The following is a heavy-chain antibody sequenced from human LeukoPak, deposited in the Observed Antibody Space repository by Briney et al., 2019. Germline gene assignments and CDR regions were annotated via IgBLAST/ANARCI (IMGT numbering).Heavy chain of an antibody. J-gene: IGHJ4*02. CDR3: AKDSTLGYYDILTGYPDY. CDR1: GFTFSGYS. CDR2: ISSSSSYI. V-gene: IGHV3-21*04. Sequence: GGSLRLSRAASGFTFSGYSMNWVRQAPGKGLEWVSSISSSSSYIYHADSVKGRFTISRDNAKNSLYLQMNSLRAEDTALYYCAKDSTLGYYDILTGYPDYWGQGTLSPSPQ. D-gene: IGHD3-9*01.